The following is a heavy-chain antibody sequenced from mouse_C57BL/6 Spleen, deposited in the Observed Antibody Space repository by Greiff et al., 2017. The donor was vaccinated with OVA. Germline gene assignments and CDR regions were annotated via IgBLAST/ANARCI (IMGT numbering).Heavy chain of an antibody. CDR3: AYYSNYERAWFAY. J-gene: IGHJ3*01. V-gene: IGHV1-19*01. Sequence: EVQLQQSGPVLVKPGASVKMSCKASGYTFTDYYMNWVKQSHGKSLEWIGVINPYNGGTSYNQKFKGKATLTVDKSSSTAYMELNSLTSEDSAVYYCAYYSNYERAWFAYWGQGTLVTVSA. CDR2: INPYNGGT. CDR1: GYTFTDYY. D-gene: IGHD2-5*01.